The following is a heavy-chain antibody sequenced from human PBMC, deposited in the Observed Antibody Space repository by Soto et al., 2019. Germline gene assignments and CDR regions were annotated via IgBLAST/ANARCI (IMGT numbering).Heavy chain of an antibody. J-gene: IGHJ4*02. CDR1: GFTFSSYA. CDR3: ARGLKPIAASPIDY. D-gene: IGHD6-6*01. V-gene: IGHV3-64*01. Sequence: EVQLVESGGGLVQPGGSLRLSCAASGFTFSSYAMHWVRQAPGKGLEYVSASSSNGGSTYYANSVKGRFTISRDNSKNTLYLQMGSLRAEDLAVYYCARGLKPIAASPIDYWGQGNLVTVSS. CDR2: SSSNGGST.